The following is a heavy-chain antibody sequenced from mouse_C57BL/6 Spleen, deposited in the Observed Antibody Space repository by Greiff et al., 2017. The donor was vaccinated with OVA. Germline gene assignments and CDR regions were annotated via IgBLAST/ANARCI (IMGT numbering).Heavy chain of an antibody. J-gene: IGHJ2*01. V-gene: IGHV1-22*01. CDR1: GYTFTDYN. CDR2: INPNNGGT. Sequence: VHVKQSGPELVKPGASVKMSCKASGYTFTDYNMHWVKQSHGKSLEWIGYINPNNGGTSYNQKFKGKATLTVNKSSSTAYMELRSLTSEDSAVYYCARWDYGSRSYFDYWGQGTTLTVSS. CDR3: ARWDYGSRSYFDY. D-gene: IGHD1-1*01.